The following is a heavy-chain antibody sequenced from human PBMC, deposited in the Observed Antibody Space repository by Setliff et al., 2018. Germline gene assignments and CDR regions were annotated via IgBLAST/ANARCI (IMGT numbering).Heavy chain of an antibody. CDR2: IYYSGRT. Sequence: PSETLSLPCTVSGGSISRNSYYWGWIRQPPGKGLEWLGSIYYSGRTYYNPSLKSRVTISVDTSKNQFSLKLSSVTAADTAVYYCARDRQYCTSLSCLNSYFYYYAMDFWGQGTTVTVSS. D-gene: IGHD2-8*01. V-gene: IGHV4-39*02. CDR1: GGSISRNSYY. CDR3: ARDRQYCTSLSCLNSYFYYYAMDF. J-gene: IGHJ6*02.